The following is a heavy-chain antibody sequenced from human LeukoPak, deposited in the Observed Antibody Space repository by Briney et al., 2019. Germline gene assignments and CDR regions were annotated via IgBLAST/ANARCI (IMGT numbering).Heavy chain of an antibody. D-gene: IGHD3-9*01. Sequence: GRSLRLSCASSGFTFSSYGMHWVRQAPGKGLEWVAVISYDGSNKYYADSVKGRFTISRDNSKNTLYLQMNSLRADDPAVYYCAKGLRYSDNWGQGTLVTVSA. V-gene: IGHV3-30*18. CDR1: GFTFSSYG. J-gene: IGHJ4*02. CDR2: ISYDGSNK. CDR3: AKGLRYSDN.